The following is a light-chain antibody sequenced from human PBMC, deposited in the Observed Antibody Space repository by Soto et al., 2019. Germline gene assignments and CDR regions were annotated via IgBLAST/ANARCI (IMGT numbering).Light chain of an antibody. Sequence: EIVMTQSPATLSVSPGERATLSCRASQSVRSNLAWYQQKPGQAPRLVIYDASNRATGIPARFSGSGSGTDFTLTISSLQSEDFATYYCQQYNTYSTFGQGTKV. J-gene: IGKJ1*01. CDR2: DAS. CDR3: QQYNTYST. V-gene: IGKV3D-15*01. CDR1: QSVRSN.